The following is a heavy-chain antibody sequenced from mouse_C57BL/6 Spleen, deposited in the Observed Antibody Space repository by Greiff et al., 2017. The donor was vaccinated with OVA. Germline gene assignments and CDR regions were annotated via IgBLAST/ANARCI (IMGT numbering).Heavy chain of an antibody. CDR1: GYTFTSYW. D-gene: IGHD2-2*01. J-gene: IGHJ4*01. V-gene: IGHV1-55*01. CDR3: ARKGASTMVTNYAMDY. CDR2: IYPGSGST. Sequence: VQLQQSGPELVKPGASVKISCKASGYTFTSYWITWVKQRPGQGLEWIGDIYPGSGSTNYNEKFKSKATLTVDTSSSTAYMQLSSLTSEDSAVYYCARKGASTMVTNYAMDYWGQGTSVTVSS.